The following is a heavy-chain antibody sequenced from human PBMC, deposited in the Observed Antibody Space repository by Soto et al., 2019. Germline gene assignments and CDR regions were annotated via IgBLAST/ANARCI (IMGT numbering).Heavy chain of an antibody. V-gene: IGHV4-39*07. CDR1: GGSIISNSYY. J-gene: IGHJ4*02. Sequence: SETLSLTCTVSGGSIISNSYYWGWIRQPPGKGLEWIGSIFHSGSTYYNPSLKSRVTISVDTSKNQFSLKLTSVTAADTAVYYCARLGYSYGLDFDYWGQGILVTVSS. D-gene: IGHD5-18*01. CDR3: ARLGYSYGLDFDY. CDR2: IFHSGST.